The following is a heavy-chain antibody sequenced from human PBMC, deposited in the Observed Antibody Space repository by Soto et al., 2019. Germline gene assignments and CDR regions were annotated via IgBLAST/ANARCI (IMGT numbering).Heavy chain of an antibody. CDR2: ISSSSSYI. D-gene: IGHD3-22*01. CDR3: ARDYYDSSGYLAFLDY. Sequence: EVQLVESGGGLVKPGGSLRLSCAASGFTFSSYSMNWVRQAPGKGLEWVSSISSSSSYIYYADSVKGRFTNSRDNAKNSLYLQMNSLRAEDTAVYYCARDYYDSSGYLAFLDYWGQGTLVTVSS. V-gene: IGHV3-21*01. CDR1: GFTFSSYS. J-gene: IGHJ4*02.